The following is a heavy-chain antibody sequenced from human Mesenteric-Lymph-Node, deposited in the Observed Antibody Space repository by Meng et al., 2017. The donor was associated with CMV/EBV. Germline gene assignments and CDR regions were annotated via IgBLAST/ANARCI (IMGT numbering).Heavy chain of an antibody. J-gene: IGHJ6*02. CDR1: GFTFSSYA. D-gene: IGHD2-2*02. Sequence: GGSLRLSCAASGFTFSSYAMSWVRQAPGKGLEWVSAISGSGGSTYYADSVKGRFTISRDNSKNTLYLQMTSMRAEDTALYYCARAYCSSSSCYMDYYYYGMDVWGQGTTVTVSS. V-gene: IGHV3-23*01. CDR2: ISGSGGST. CDR3: ARAYCSSSSCYMDYYYYGMDV.